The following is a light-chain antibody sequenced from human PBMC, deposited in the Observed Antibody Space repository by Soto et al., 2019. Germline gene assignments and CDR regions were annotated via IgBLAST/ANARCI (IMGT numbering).Light chain of an antibody. Sequence: HSVLTQPASVSGSPGQSITLSCTGTSSDVGGYNYVSWYQQHPGKAPKLMIYEVSNRPSGVSNRFSGSKSGNTASLTISGLQAEDEADYYCNSYASSGTLVFGTGTKV. CDR1: SSDVGGYNY. V-gene: IGLV2-14*01. CDR2: EVS. J-gene: IGLJ1*01. CDR3: NSYASSGTLV.